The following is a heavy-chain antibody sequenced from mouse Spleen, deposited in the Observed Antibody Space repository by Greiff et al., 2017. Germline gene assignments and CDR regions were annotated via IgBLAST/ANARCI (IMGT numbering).Heavy chain of an antibody. CDR3: ANHYGNPAWFAY. CDR1: GYTFTTYW. V-gene: IGHV1-55*01. CDR2: IYPGSGST. D-gene: IGHD2-1*01. J-gene: IGHJ3*01. Sequence: QVQLQQPGAELVKPGASVKMSCKASGYTFTTYWITWVQQRPGQGLEWIGDIYPGSGSTNYNEKFKSKATLTVDTSSSTAYMRLSSLTSEDSAVYYCANHYGNPAWFAYWGQGTLVTVSA.